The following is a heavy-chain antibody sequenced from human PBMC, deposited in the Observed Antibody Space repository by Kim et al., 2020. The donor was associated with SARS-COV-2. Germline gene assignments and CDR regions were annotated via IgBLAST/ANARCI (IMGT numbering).Heavy chain of an antibody. Sequence: KGRFTISRYNSKNTLYLPMNSLRAEDTAVYYCAKEAGLDYYDSSGYCMDVWGQGTTVTVSS. D-gene: IGHD3-22*01. J-gene: IGHJ6*02. V-gene: IGHV3-30*02. CDR3: AKEAGLDYYDSSGYCMDV.